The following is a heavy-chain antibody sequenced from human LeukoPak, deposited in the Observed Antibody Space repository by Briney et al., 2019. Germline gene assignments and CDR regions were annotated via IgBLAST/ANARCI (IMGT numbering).Heavy chain of an antibody. D-gene: IGHD3-10*01. CDR2: IYYSGT. J-gene: IGHJ5*02. V-gene: IGHV4-39*01. CDR3: ATMVRGVIMGSDWFDR. Sequence: SERLSLTCTVSGGSISSSSYYWDWIRQPPGKGLEWIGNIYYSGTYYNPSLKSRVTISVDTSKNQFSMKLSSVTAADTAVYYCATMVRGVIMGSDWFDRWGHGILVSVSS. CDR1: GGSISSSSYY.